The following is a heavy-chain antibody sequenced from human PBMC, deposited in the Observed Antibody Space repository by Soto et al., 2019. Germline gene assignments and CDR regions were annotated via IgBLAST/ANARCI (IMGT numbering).Heavy chain of an antibody. V-gene: IGHV4-39*01. CDR2: IYYNGST. D-gene: IGHD3-22*01. Sequence: QLQLQESGPGLVKPSETLSLTCTVSGGSISSSSYYWAWTRRPPGKGLEWIGNIYYNGSTYYNPSLKSRVTISVDTFKNQFSLKLSSVTAADTAVYHCARKRYYYDSNGYYGWFDPWGQGTLVTVSS. CDR1: GGSISSSSYY. CDR3: ARKRYYYDSNGYYGWFDP. J-gene: IGHJ5*02.